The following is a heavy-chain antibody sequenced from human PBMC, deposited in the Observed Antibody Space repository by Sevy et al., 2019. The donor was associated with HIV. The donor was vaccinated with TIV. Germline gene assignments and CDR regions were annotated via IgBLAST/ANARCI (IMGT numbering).Heavy chain of an antibody. D-gene: IGHD4-17*01. CDR2: ISNSGSNI. Sequence: GESLKISCAASGFTFSSYEMNWVRQAPGKGLESVSYISNSGSNIYYADSVRGRFTISRDTAKNSLYLQMNSLRAEDTAVYYCARDLPPSATTVAHFDYWGQGTLVTVSS. V-gene: IGHV3-48*03. J-gene: IGHJ4*02. CDR3: ARDLPPSATTVAHFDY. CDR1: GFTFSSYE.